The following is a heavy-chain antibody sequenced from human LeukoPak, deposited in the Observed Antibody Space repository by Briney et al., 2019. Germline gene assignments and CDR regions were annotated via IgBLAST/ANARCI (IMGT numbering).Heavy chain of an antibody. J-gene: IGHJ4*02. Sequence: ASVTVSCKVSGYTLTELSMHWVRQAPGKGLEWMGGFDPEDGETIYAQKFQGRVTMTEDTSTDTAYMELSSLRSEDTAVYYCATVNYYDSSDTLDYWGQGTLVTVSS. D-gene: IGHD3-22*01. CDR2: FDPEDGET. CDR3: ATVNYYDSSDTLDY. CDR1: GYTLTELS. V-gene: IGHV1-24*01.